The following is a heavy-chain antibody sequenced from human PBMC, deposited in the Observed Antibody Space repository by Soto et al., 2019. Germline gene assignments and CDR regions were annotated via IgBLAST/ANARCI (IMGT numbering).Heavy chain of an antibody. CDR1: GGTFSSYA. J-gene: IGHJ4*02. CDR2: IIPIFGTA. CDR3: AREKQLVPRCYFDY. Sequence: SVKVSCKASGGTFSSYAISWVRQAPGQGLEWMGGIIPIFGTANYAQKFQGRVTITADESTSTAYMELSSLRSEDTAVYYCAREKQLVPRCYFDYWGQGTLVTISS. V-gene: IGHV1-69*13. D-gene: IGHD6-6*01.